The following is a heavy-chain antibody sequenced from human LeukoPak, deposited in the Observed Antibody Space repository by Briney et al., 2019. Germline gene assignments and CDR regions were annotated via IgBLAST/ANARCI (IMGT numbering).Heavy chain of an antibody. J-gene: IGHJ6*03. CDR3: AREKGIHYYDSSGYNNYYYYYYMDV. CDR1: GGSISSSSYY. V-gene: IGHV4-39*07. CDR2: IYYSGST. D-gene: IGHD3-22*01. Sequence: SETLSLTCTVSGGSISSSSYYWGWIRQPPGKGLEWIGSIYYSGSTYYNPSLKSRVTISVDTSKNQFSLKLSSVTAADTAVYYCAREKGIHYYDSSGYNNYYYYYYMDVWGKGTTVTVSS.